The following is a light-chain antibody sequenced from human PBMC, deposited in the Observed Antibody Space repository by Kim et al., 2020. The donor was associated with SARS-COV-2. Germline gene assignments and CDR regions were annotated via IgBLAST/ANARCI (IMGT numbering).Light chain of an antibody. CDR3: QQYNNWPYT. J-gene: IGKJ2*01. V-gene: IGKV3-15*01. CDR1: QSVSNN. Sequence: SVSPGERVTLSCRASQSVSNNLAWYQQKRGQSPRLLMYDASIRAAGVPARISGSGSGTEFTLTISTLQSEDFAVYFCQQYNNWPYTFGQGTKLEI. CDR2: DAS.